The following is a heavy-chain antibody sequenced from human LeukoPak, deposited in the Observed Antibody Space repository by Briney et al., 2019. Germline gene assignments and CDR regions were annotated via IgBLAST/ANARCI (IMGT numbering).Heavy chain of an antibody. CDR1: GGSISSYY. V-gene: IGHV4-59*08. J-gene: IGHJ4*02. CDR2: IYYSGST. CDR3: ARSPVAEYHFDY. D-gene: IGHD1-14*01. Sequence: SETLSLTFTVSGGSISSYYWSWIRQPPGKGLEWVRYIYYSGSTNYNPSLKSRVTISVDTSKDQFSLNLSSVTAADTAVYYCARSPVAEYHFDYWGQGTLVTVSS.